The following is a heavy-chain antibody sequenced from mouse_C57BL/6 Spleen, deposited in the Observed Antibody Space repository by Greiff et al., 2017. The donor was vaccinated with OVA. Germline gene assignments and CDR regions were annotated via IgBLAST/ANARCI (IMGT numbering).Heavy chain of an antibody. D-gene: IGHD3-2*02. J-gene: IGHJ1*03. CDR1: GFSLTSYG. CDR3: AREADSSGYGYFDV. Sequence: VQLKESGPGLVQPSQSLSITCTVSGFSLTSYGVHWVRQSPGKGLEWLGVIWSGGSTDYNAAFISRLSISKDNSKSQVFFKMNSLQADDTAIYYCAREADSSGYGYFDVWGTGTTVTVSS. V-gene: IGHV2-2*01. CDR2: IWSGGST.